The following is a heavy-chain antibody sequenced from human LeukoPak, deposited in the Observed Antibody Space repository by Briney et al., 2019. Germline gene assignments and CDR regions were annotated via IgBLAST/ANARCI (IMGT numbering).Heavy chain of an antibody. Sequence: PSETLSLTCTVSGGSISNYSWSWIRQPPGKGLEWVGNINYSGSTNYNPSLKSRVTMSVDTSKDQFSLKLSSVTAADTAVYYCARLPLSIGERKEDAFDIWGQGTMVTVSS. CDR3: ARLPLSIGERKEDAFDI. J-gene: IGHJ3*02. D-gene: IGHD5/OR15-5a*01. CDR2: INYSGST. V-gene: IGHV4-59*08. CDR1: GGSISNYS.